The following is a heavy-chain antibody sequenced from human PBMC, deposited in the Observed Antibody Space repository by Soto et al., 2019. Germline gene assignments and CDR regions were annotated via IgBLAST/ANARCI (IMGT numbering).Heavy chain of an antibody. V-gene: IGHV3-23*01. CDR1: GFTFSTYA. Sequence: EVQLLESGGGLVQPGGSLRLSCAASGFTFSTYAMTWVRQAPGKGLEWVSAISGSGDSTYYADSVKGRFTISRDNSKNTLYLQMNSLRAEDTAVYYCAQDPVREPVSYFDYWGQGTLVTVSS. CDR3: AQDPVREPVSYFDY. J-gene: IGHJ4*02. CDR2: ISGSGDST. D-gene: IGHD1-26*01.